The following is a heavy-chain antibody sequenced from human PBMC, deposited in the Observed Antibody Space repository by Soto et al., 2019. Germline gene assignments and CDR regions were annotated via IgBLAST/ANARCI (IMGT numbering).Heavy chain of an antibody. D-gene: IGHD5-18*01. CDR3: VRHHDTAMAYYNYYGMDV. J-gene: IGHJ6*01. CDR1: GVSITTSLYY. CDR2: IYYSGTT. V-gene: IGHV4-39*01. Sequence: SETLSLTCTVSGVSITTSLYYWGWIRQSPGKGLEWIGSIYYSGTTYYSPSLKSRVTISGDTSKNQFSLKVRSVTAADTAVYYCVRHHDTAMAYYNYYGMDVWGQGTTVTVSS.